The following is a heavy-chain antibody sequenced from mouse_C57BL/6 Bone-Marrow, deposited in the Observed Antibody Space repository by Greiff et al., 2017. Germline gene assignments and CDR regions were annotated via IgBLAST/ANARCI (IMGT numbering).Heavy chain of an antibody. D-gene: IGHD2-1*01. CDR3: ARYGNYAWFAY. CDR1: GYAFSSSW. V-gene: IGHV1-82*01. Sequence: QVQLQQSGPELVKPGASVKISCKASGYAFSSSWMNWVKQRPGKGLEWIGRIYPGDGATNYNGKFKGKATLTADKSSSTAFMQLSSLPSEDSAVYFFARYGNYAWFAYWGQGTLVTVSA. CDR2: IYPGDGAT. J-gene: IGHJ3*01.